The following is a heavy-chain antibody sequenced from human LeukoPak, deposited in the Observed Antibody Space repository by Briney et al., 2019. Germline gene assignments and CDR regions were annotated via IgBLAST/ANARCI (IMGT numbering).Heavy chain of an antibody. D-gene: IGHD3-22*01. CDR3: AKDGNDDSSGYYLDY. CDR2: VRYDGSAR. J-gene: IGHJ4*02. CDR1: GFSFSSYS. V-gene: IGHV3-30*02. Sequence: GGSLRLSCAASGFSFSSYSMHWVRQAPGKGPEWVAFVRYDGSARYYADSVKGRFTISRDNSKNTLYLQMNSLRAEDTAVYYCAKDGNDDSSGYYLDYWGQGTLVTVSS.